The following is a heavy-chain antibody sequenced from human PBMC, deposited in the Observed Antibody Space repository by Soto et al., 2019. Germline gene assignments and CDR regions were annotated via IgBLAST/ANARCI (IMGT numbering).Heavy chain of an antibody. CDR1: GGTFSSYA. Sequence: QVQLVQSGAEVKKPGSSVKVSCKASGGTFSSYAISWVRQAPGQGLEWMGGIIPIFGTANYAQKFQGRVTITADESTNTAYNELSSLRTVDTAVYYCAKTVTPPPPRCYPPRTYYYGMDVWGQGTTVTVSS. D-gene: IGHD2-8*01. V-gene: IGHV1-69*01. CDR3: AKTVTPPPPRCYPPRTYYYGMDV. J-gene: IGHJ6*02. CDR2: IIPIFGTA.